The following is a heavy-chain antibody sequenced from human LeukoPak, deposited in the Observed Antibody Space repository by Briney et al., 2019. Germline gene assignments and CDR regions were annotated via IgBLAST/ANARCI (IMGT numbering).Heavy chain of an antibody. CDR3: AKSSSWTYHYLDY. CDR1: GFTFSSYA. J-gene: IGHJ4*02. V-gene: IGHV3-23*01. D-gene: IGHD6-13*01. CDR2: IRGSGGST. Sequence: QAGGSLRLSCAASGFTFSSYAMSWVGQAPGKGMEWVSAIRGSGGSTYYADSVKGRFTISRDNSMNTLSLQMNRLRAEDTALYYCAKSSSWTYHYLDYWGQGALVTVSS.